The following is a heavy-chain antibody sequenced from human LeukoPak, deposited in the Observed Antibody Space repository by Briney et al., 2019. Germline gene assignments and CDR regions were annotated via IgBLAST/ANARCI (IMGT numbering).Heavy chain of an antibody. D-gene: IGHD3-10*01. CDR2: INAGNGNT. V-gene: IGHV1-3*01. J-gene: IGHJ6*04. CDR1: GYTFTSHA. Sequence: ASVKVSCKGSGYTFTSHAIHWVRQAPGQRLEWMGWINAGNGNTKYSQKFQDRVTITRDTSASTAYMELISLISEDTAMYYCARDVPWRYGWGSFYGMDVWGEGTTVTVSS. CDR3: ARDVPWRYGWGSFYGMDV.